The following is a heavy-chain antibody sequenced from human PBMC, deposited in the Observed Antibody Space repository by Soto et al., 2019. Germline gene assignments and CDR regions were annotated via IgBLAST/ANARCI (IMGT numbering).Heavy chain of an antibody. Sequence: HVQLVQSGTEVKKPGASVRVSCMVSGYPFTTYYIHWVRQAPGQGLEWMGWIDPRSGGTVYEQKFQGRVTMTRDTSISPVYMALSGLPSDDTALYYCATDDYGIFPYWGQGSLVTVSS. D-gene: IGHD3-10*01. CDR2: IDPRSGGT. CDR1: GYPFTTYY. V-gene: IGHV1-2*02. CDR3: ATDDYGIFPY. J-gene: IGHJ4*02.